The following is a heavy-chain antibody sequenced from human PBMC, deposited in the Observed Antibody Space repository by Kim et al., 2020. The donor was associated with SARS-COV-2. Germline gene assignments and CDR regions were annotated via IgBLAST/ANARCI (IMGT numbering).Heavy chain of an antibody. CDR3: ARDLPELTMIVVVTRYYYYYYGMDV. CDR2: ISAYNGNT. V-gene: IGHV1-18*04. J-gene: IGHJ6*02. Sequence: ASVKVSCKASGYTFTSYGISWVRQAPGQGLEWMGWISAYNGNTNYAQKLQGRVTMTTDTSTSTAYMELRSLRSDDTAVYYCARDLPELTMIVVVTRYYYYYYGMDVWGQGTTVTVSS. D-gene: IGHD3-22*01. CDR1: GYTFTSYG.